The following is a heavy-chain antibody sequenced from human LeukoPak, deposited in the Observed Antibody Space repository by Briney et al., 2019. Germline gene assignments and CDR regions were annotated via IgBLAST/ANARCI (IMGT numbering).Heavy chain of an antibody. Sequence: SQTLSLTCTVSGGSIRSGGYYWSWIRQRPGQGLEWIGYIYYSGSTYYNPSLKTRFTISVYTSKNQFSLKVHSVTAADTALYFCARDSLQSSLWGQGALVTVSS. J-gene: IGHJ4*02. D-gene: IGHD1-26*01. CDR3: ARDSLQSSL. V-gene: IGHV4-31*03. CDR2: IYYSGST. CDR1: GGSIRSGGYY.